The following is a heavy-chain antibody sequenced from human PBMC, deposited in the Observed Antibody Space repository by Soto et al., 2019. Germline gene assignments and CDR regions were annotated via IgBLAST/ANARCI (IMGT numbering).Heavy chain of an antibody. CDR2: IYYSGST. Sequence: SETLSLTCTVSGGSISSSSYYWGWIRQPPGKGLEWIGSIYYSGSTYYNPSLKSRVTISVDTSKNQFSLKLSSVTAADTAVSYCARHRYQWLVRRSFDYWGQGLLVTVGS. D-gene: IGHD6-19*01. J-gene: IGHJ4*02. CDR1: GGSISSSSYY. V-gene: IGHV4-39*01. CDR3: ARHRYQWLVRRSFDY.